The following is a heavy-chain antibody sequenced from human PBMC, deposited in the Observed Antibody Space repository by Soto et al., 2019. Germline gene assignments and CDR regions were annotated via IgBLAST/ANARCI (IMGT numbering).Heavy chain of an antibody. CDR2: INAGNGNT. CDR1: GYTFTSYA. V-gene: IGHV1-3*01. J-gene: IGHJ4*02. D-gene: IGHD2-21*02. CDR3: ARSIVVVTALDY. Sequence: APVKVSCKASGYTFTSYAMHWVRQAPGQRLEWMGWINAGNGNTKYSQKFQGRVTITRDTSASTAYMELSSLRSEGTAVYYCARSIVVVTALDYWGQGTLVTVSS.